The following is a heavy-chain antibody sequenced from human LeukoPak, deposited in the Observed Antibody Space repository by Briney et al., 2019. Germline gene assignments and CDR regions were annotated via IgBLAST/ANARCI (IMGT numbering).Heavy chain of an antibody. J-gene: IGHJ4*02. D-gene: IGHD2-2*03. CDR2: INPNSGGT. Sequence: ASVKVSRKASGYTYTGYYMHWVRQAPGQGLEWMGWINPNSGGTNFARNFRGRVTLTRDKSITTAFMELRGLTFDDTAVYYCARDYGWGSDRWGQGTLVTVSS. V-gene: IGHV1-2*02. CDR3: ARDYGWGSDR. CDR1: GYTYTGYY.